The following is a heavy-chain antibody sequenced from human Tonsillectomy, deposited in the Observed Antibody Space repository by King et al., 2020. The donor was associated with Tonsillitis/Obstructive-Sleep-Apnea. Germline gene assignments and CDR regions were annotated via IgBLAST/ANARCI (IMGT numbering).Heavy chain of an antibody. CDR3: AKDVGPYYYGAGANYYMDV. D-gene: IGHD3-10*01. CDR2: VSWNGGSI. J-gene: IGHJ6*03. V-gene: IGHV3-9*01. Sequence: VQLVESGGGLVQPGRSLRLSCAASGFTFDDYAMHWVRQAPGKGLEWVSGVSWNGGSIGYADSVKGRFTISRDNAKNSLYLQMKSLRAEDTALYYCAKDVGPYYYGAGANYYMDVWGKGTTVTVSS. CDR1: GFTFDDYA.